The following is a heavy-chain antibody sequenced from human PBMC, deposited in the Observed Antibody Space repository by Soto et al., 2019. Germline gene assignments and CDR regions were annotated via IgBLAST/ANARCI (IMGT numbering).Heavy chain of an antibody. CDR2: ISAYNGNT. J-gene: IGHJ3*02. V-gene: IGHV1-18*01. Sequence: SVKVSFKASCYTFTSYGISWVRQAPVQGLEWMGWISAYNGNTNYAQKLQGRVTMTTDTSTSTAYMELRSLRSDDTAVYYCARGSSRVAYCGGDCYSDAFDIWGQGTMVTVSS. CDR3: ARGSSRVAYCGGDCYSDAFDI. CDR1: CYTFTSYG. D-gene: IGHD2-21*02.